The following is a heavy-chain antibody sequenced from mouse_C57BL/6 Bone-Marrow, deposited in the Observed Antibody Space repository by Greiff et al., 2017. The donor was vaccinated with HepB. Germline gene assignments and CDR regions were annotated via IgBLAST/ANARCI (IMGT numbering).Heavy chain of an antibody. V-gene: IGHV1-81*01. D-gene: IGHD1-1*01. CDR3: ARSGVYYYGSTWFAY. CDR1: GYTFTSYG. Sequence: LQQSGAELARPGASVKLSCKASGYTFTSYGISWVKQRTGQGLEWIGEIYPRSGNTYYNEKFKGKATLTADKSSSTAYMELRSLTSEDSAVYFCARSGVYYYGSTWFAYWGQGTLVTVSA. CDR2: IYPRSGNT. J-gene: IGHJ3*01.